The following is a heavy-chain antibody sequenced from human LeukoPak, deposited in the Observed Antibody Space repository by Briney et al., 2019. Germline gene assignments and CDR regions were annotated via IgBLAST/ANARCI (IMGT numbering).Heavy chain of an antibody. V-gene: IGHV1-2*02. CDR3: ARRYYSGYCYPFDY. J-gene: IGHJ4*02. D-gene: IGHD3-22*01. CDR2: INPNSGGT. CDR1: GYTFTGYY. Sequence: ASVKVSCKASGYTFTGYYMHWVRQAPGQGLEWMGWINPNSGGTNYAQKFQGRVTMTRDTSISTAYMELSRLRSDDTAVYYCARRYYSGYCYPFDYWGQGTLVTVSS.